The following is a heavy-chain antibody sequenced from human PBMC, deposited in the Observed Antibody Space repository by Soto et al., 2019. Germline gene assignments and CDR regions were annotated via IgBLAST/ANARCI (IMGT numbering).Heavy chain of an antibody. J-gene: IGHJ6*02. CDR3: ARGIEGWYQGRYYYGMDV. CDR2: IYYSGST. V-gene: IGHV4-61*01. CDR1: GGSVSSGSYY. Sequence: QVQLQESGPGLVKPSETLSLTCTVSGGSVSSGSYYWSWIRQPPGKGLEWIGYIYYSGSTNYNPSLESRGTRSVDTSKNQFSLKLSSVTAADTAVYYCARGIEGWYQGRYYYGMDVWGQGTTVTVSS. D-gene: IGHD6-19*01.